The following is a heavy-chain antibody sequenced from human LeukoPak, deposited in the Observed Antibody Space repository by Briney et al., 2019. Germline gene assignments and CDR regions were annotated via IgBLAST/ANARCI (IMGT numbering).Heavy chain of an antibody. Sequence: ASVKVSCKASGYTFTSYAMNWVRQAPGQGLEWIGWISAYNGNTNYAQKLQGRVTMTTDTSTSTAYMELRSLRSDDTAVYYCALYYSGRYGYFKHWGQGTLVTVSS. J-gene: IGHJ1*01. V-gene: IGHV1-18*01. CDR2: ISAYNGNT. CDR1: GYTFTSYA. D-gene: IGHD1-26*01. CDR3: ALYYSGRYGYFKH.